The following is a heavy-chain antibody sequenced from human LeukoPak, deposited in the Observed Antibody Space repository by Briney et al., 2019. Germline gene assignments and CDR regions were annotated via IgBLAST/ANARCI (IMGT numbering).Heavy chain of an antibody. CDR2: ISSSSSTI. J-gene: IGHJ4*02. D-gene: IGHD1-26*01. V-gene: IGHV3-48*03. CDR1: GFTFSSYE. Sequence: GGSLRLSCAASGFTFSSYEMNWVRQAPGKGLEWVSYISSSSSTIYYADSVKGRFTISRDNAKNSLYLRMNSLRAEDTAVYYCARGKVGATLDYFDYWGQGTLVTVSS. CDR3: ARGKVGATLDYFDY.